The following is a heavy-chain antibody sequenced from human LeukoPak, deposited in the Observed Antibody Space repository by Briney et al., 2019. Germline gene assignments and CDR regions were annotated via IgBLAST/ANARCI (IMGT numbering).Heavy chain of an antibody. Sequence: SVKVSFKASGGTFSSYAISWVRQAPGQGLEWMGGIIPIFGTANYAQKFQGRVTITADESTSTAYMELSSLRSEDTAVYYCARGRGSSGWYYAFDIWGQGTMVTVSS. D-gene: IGHD6-19*01. CDR3: ARGRGSSGWYYAFDI. CDR1: GGTFSSYA. V-gene: IGHV1-69*13. CDR2: IIPIFGTA. J-gene: IGHJ3*02.